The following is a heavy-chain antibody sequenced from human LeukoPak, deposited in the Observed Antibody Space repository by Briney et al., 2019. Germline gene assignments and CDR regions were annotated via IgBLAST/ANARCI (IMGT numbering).Heavy chain of an antibody. D-gene: IGHD6-13*01. Sequence: GGSLRLSCAASGFTFSDYYMSWIRQAPGKGLERVSYISSSGSTIYYADSVKGRFTISRDNAKNSLYLQMNSLRAEDTAVYYCAREQLSPQIYYYYYGMDVWGQGTTVTVSS. CDR2: ISSSGSTI. V-gene: IGHV3-11*01. J-gene: IGHJ6*02. CDR1: GFTFSDYY. CDR3: AREQLSPQIYYYYYGMDV.